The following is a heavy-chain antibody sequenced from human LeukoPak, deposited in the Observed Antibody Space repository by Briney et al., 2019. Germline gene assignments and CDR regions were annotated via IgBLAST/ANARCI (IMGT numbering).Heavy chain of an antibody. Sequence: ASVKVSFKASGYTFTTYYMHWVRQAPGQGLEWMGIINPDSGSTNYAQNFQGRVTMTRDTSTSTVYMELSSLRSEDTAVYLCARDLQARVALYSPDFWGQGTLVTVSS. V-gene: IGHV1-46*01. CDR3: ARDLQARVALYSPDF. CDR1: GYTFTTYY. J-gene: IGHJ4*02. CDR2: INPDSGST. D-gene: IGHD2-21*01.